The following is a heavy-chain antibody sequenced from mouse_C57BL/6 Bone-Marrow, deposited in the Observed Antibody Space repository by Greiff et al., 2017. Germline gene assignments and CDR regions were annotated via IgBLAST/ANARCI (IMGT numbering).Heavy chain of an antibody. Sequence: EVKLVESGGGLVKPGGSLKLSCAASGFTFSDYGMHWVRQAPEKGLEWVAYISSGSSTIYYADTVKGRFTISRDNAKNTLFLQMTSLRSEDTAMYYCARRDGGYPFAYGGQGTLVTVSA. V-gene: IGHV5-17*01. J-gene: IGHJ3*01. CDR3: ARRDGGYPFAY. CDR1: GFTFSDYG. D-gene: IGHD1-1*02. CDR2: ISSGSSTI.